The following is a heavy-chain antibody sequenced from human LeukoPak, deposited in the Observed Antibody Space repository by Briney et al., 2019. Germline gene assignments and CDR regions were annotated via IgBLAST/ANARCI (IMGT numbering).Heavy chain of an antibody. J-gene: IGHJ5*02. CDR2: ISGSGGST. CDR3: AKAAPLNAHLIWFGEPNWFDP. CDR1: GFIFSSYA. V-gene: IGHV3-23*01. D-gene: IGHD3-10*01. Sequence: GGSLRLSCAASGFIFSSYAMSWVRQAPGKGLEWVSAISGSGGSTYYADSVKGRFTISRDNSKNTLYLQMNSLRAEDTAVYYCAKAAPLNAHLIWFGEPNWFDPWGQGTLVTVSS.